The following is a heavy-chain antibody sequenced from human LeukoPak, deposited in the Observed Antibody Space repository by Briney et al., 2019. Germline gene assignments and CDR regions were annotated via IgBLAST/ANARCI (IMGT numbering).Heavy chain of an antibody. CDR2: VYYTGST. CDR1: GGSISSYY. D-gene: IGHD3-22*01. Sequence: SETLSLTCTVSGGSISSYYWNWIRQPPGKGLEWVGYVYYTGSTSYNPSLKSRVTISLDTSKNQFSLKLSSVTAADTAVYYCARGWSDSSGYFYYYYMDVWGKGTTVTVSS. V-gene: IGHV4-59*01. J-gene: IGHJ6*03. CDR3: ARGWSDSSGYFYYYYMDV.